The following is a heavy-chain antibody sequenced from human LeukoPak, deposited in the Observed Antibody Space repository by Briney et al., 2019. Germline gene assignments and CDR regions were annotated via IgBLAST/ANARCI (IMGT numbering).Heavy chain of an antibody. CDR2: IVPIFGTT. CDR3: AAYSTSPNLDY. Sequence: SVKVSCKVSGDTFTNYAFSWVRQGPGQGLEWMGSIVPIFGTTDLPRKFQGRVTITADTSTTTAYMELTSLKSEDTALYYCAAYSTSPNLDYWGQATLVTVSS. J-gene: IGHJ4*02. D-gene: IGHD6-13*01. CDR1: GDTFTNYA. V-gene: IGHV1-69*06.